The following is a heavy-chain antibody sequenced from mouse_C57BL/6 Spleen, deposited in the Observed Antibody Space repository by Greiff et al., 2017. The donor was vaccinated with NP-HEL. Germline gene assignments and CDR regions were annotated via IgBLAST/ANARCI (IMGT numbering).Heavy chain of an antibody. Sequence: QVHVKQSGAELVKPGASVKLSCKASGYTFTSYWMHWVKQRPGRGLEWIGRIDPNSGGTKYNEKFKSKATLTVDKPSSTAYMQLSSLTSEDSAVYYCARSGSGSSYWFAYWGQGTLVTVSA. J-gene: IGHJ3*01. CDR1: GYTFTSYW. V-gene: IGHV1-72*01. D-gene: IGHD1-1*01. CDR2: IDPNSGGT. CDR3: ARSGSGSSYWFAY.